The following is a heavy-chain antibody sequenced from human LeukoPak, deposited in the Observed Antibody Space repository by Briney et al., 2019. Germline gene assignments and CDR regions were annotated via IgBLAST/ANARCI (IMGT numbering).Heavy chain of an antibody. CDR1: GFTFDDYA. Sequence: GRSLRLSCAASGFTFDDYAMHWVRQAPGKGLEWVSGISWNSGSIGYADSVKGRFTISRDNAKNSLYLQMNSLRAEDTALYYCAKAKYYYDSSGYYVTWGQGTLVTVSS. J-gene: IGHJ5*02. D-gene: IGHD3-22*01. CDR3: AKAKYYYDSSGYYVT. V-gene: IGHV3-9*01. CDR2: ISWNSGSI.